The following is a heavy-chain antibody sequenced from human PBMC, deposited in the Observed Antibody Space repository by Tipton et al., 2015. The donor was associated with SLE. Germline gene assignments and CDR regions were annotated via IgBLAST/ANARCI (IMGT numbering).Heavy chain of an antibody. CDR1: DDSITTDY. CDR2: VSYSGVT. V-gene: IGHV4-59*13. D-gene: IGHD3-3*01. CDR3: ARGGAFWSGPTSYYYFFYYMDV. J-gene: IGHJ6*03. Sequence: TLSLTCTVSDDSITTDYWTWIRQPPGKGLEYIGYVSYSGVTNSNPSLQSRVTMSIDASKKQVSLRLSSVTAADTAVYYCARGGAFWSGPTSYYYFFYYMDVWGKGTTVTVSS.